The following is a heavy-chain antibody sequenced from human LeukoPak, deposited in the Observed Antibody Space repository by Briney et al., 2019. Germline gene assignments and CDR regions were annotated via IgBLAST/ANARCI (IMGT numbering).Heavy chain of an antibody. D-gene: IGHD3-22*01. CDR2: IRYDGSNT. J-gene: IGHJ4*02. CDR1: GFTFSNYD. Sequence: GGSLRLSCAASGFTFSNYDMHWVRQAPGKGLEWVTFIRYDGSNTYYADSVKGRFTISRDNSKNTLYLQMNSLRAEDTAVYYCAKVLEPYYYDSSGYYYGHFDYWGQGTLVTVSS. V-gene: IGHV3-30*02. CDR3: AKVLEPYYYDSSGYYYGHFDY.